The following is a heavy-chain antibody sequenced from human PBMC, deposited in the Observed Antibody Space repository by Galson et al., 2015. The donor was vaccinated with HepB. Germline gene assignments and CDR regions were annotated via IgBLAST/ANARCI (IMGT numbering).Heavy chain of an antibody. V-gene: IGHV1-18*01. Sequence: SVKVSCKASGYTFTTYPISWLRQAPGQGLEWLGWINAHNGNSKSAERLQGRLTMTTDTSTTTAYMELKSLQSDDTAVYYCARGYMEFYDFWSGYNPDYFDSWGQGTLVTVSS. CDR1: GYTFTTYP. J-gene: IGHJ4*02. D-gene: IGHD3-3*01. CDR2: INAHNGNS. CDR3: ARGYMEFYDFWSGYNPDYFDS.